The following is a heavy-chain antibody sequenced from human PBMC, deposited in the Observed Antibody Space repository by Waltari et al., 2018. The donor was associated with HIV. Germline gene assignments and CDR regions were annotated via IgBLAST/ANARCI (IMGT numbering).Heavy chain of an antibody. V-gene: IGHV4-38-2*02. J-gene: IGHJ6*02. CDR1: GYSLGSGYV. CDR3: GRDGVSTKYGMDV. D-gene: IGHD2-2*01. Sequence: QVQLLESGPGLVRPSETLSLTCDVSGYSLGSGYVWGWIRLSPGWGLGWIESVQHGGGTFYNPSLLSRVIMLVDTSKNQFSLELSSVTAADTAVYYCGRDGVSTKYGMDVWGQGTTVTVSS. CDR2: VQHGGGT.